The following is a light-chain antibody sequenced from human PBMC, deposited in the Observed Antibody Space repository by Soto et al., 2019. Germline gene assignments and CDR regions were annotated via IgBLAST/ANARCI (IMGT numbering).Light chain of an antibody. V-gene: IGLV4-69*01. CDR3: QTWGTGIAV. J-gene: IGLJ7*01. CDR2: LNSDGSH. Sequence: QPVLTQSPSASASLGASVKLTCTLSSGHSSYAIAWHQQQPEKGPRYLTKLNSDGSHSKGDGIPDRFSGSSSGAERYLTISSLQSEDEADYYCQTWGTGIAVFGGGTQLTVL. CDR1: SGHSSYA.